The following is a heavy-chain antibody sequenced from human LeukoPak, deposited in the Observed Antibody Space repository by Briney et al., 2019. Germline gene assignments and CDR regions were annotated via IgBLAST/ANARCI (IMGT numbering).Heavy chain of an antibody. CDR1: GFTFSSYE. D-gene: IGHD5-18*01. CDR2: ISSSGSTI. CDR3: ARDRGYSQDY. J-gene: IGHJ4*02. V-gene: IGHV3-48*03. Sequence: GGSLRLSCAASGFTFSSYEMNWVRQAPGKGLEWVSYISSSGSTIYYADSVKGRFTISRDNAKNTLYLQMNSLRVEDTAVYYCARDRGYSQDYWGQGTLATVSS.